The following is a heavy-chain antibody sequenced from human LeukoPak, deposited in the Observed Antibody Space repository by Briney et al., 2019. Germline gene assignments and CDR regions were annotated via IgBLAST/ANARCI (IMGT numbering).Heavy chain of an antibody. V-gene: IGHV3-74*01. CDR1: GFTFSTYW. CDR3: VGYDPFDY. Sequence: PGGSLRLSCAASGFTFSTYWMHWVRQAPGKGLVWVSRISSDGSITSYADSVKGRFTISRDNAKNTLYLQMNSLRAEDTAAYYCVGYDPFDYWGQGTLVTVSS. J-gene: IGHJ4*02. CDR2: ISSDGSIT. D-gene: IGHD3-3*01.